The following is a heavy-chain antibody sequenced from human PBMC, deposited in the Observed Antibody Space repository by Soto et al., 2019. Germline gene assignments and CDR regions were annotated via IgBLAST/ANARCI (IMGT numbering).Heavy chain of an antibody. Sequence: GGSLRLSCAASGFTFSSYAMHWVRQAPGKGLEYVSAISSNGGSTYYANSVKGRFTISRDNSKNTLYLQMGSLRAEDMAVYYCARGNAGDILTGRDNWFDPWGQGTLVTVSS. V-gene: IGHV3-64*01. CDR3: ARGNAGDILTGRDNWFDP. CDR2: ISSNGGST. J-gene: IGHJ5*02. CDR1: GFTFSSYA. D-gene: IGHD3-9*01.